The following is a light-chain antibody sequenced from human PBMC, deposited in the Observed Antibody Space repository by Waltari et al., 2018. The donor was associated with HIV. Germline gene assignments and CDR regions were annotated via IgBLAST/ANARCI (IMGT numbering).Light chain of an antibody. CDR1: NSNIGTQD. J-gene: IGLJ2*01. CDR3: QSSDSTLSGSV. CDR2: NTN. Sequence: QSVLTQPPSVSGAPGQRVTLSCTGSNSNIGTQDVHWYQHFPGTAPQLLIYNTNSRPSGVPDRFSGSKSGTSASLAITGLQSEDEADYFCQSSDSTLSGSVFGGGTKLTVL. V-gene: IGLV1-40*01.